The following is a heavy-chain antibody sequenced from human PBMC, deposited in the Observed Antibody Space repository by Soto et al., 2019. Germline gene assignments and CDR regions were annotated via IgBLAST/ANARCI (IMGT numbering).Heavy chain of an antibody. D-gene: IGHD5-18*01. Sequence: QVQLQESGPGLVKPSETLSLTCTVSGGSISSYYWSWIRQPPGKGLEWIGYIYDSGSTNYNPSLKSRVTISVDTSKNQFSLKLSSVTAADTAVYYCARQGGYSYARSWFDPWGQGTLVTVSS. J-gene: IGHJ5*02. CDR3: ARQGGYSYARSWFDP. V-gene: IGHV4-59*08. CDR1: GGSISSYY. CDR2: IYDSGST.